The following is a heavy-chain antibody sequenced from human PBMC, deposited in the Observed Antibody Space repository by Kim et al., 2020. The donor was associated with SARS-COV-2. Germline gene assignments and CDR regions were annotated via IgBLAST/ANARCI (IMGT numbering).Heavy chain of an antibody. CDR3: ARARSTYGYYGMDV. Sequence: SETLSLTCAVYGGSFSGYYWSWIRQPPGKGLEWIGEINHSGSTNYNPSLKSRVTISVDTSKNQFSLKLSSVTAADTAVYYCARARSTYGYYGMDVWGQGTTVTVSS. J-gene: IGHJ6*02. CDR1: GGSFSGYY. D-gene: IGHD2-2*01. V-gene: IGHV4-34*01. CDR2: INHSGST.